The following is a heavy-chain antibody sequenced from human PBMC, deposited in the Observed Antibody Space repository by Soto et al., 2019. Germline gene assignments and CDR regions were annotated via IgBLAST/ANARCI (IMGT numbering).Heavy chain of an antibody. Sequence: QVQLVQSGAEVKKPGSSVKVSCKASGGTFSSYTISWVRQAPGQGLEWMGRIIPILGIANYAQKFQGRVTITADKSTSTAYMELSSLRSEDTAVYYCARAGPAAIRTLNWFDPWGQGTLVTVSS. CDR3: ARAGPAAIRTLNWFDP. J-gene: IGHJ5*02. CDR1: GGTFSSYT. V-gene: IGHV1-69*02. D-gene: IGHD2-2*01. CDR2: IIPILGIA.